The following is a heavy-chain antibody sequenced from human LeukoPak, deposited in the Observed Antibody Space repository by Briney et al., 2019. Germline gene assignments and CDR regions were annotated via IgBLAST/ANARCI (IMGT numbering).Heavy chain of an antibody. V-gene: IGHV4-38-2*02. CDR3: ARDQGGSYYFDY. D-gene: IGHD1-26*01. CDR2: MYHSGST. CDR1: GYSIRSGQY. J-gene: IGHJ4*02. Sequence: SETLSLTCSVSGYSIRSGQYWGWIRQPPGKGLEWIGSMYHSGSTYYNPSLKSRVTISVDTSKNQFSLKLSSVTAADTAVYYCARDQGGSYYFDYWGQGTLVTVSS.